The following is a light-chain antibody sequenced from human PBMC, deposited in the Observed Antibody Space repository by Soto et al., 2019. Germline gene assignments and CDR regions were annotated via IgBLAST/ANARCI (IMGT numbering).Light chain of an antibody. CDR2: GAS. CDR1: QSVSSN. J-gene: IGKJ1*01. Sequence: EIVMTQSPATLSVSPGERATLSCRASQSVSSNLAWYQQKPGQAPRLLIYGASTRATGIPARFSGSGSGTXXXLXXXXXXXXXXAVYYCQQYNNWPPWTFGQGTKVDIK. V-gene: IGKV3-15*01. CDR3: QQYNNWPPWT.